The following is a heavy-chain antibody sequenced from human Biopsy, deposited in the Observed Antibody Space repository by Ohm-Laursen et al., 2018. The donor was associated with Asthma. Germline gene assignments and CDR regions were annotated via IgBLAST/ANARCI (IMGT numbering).Heavy chain of an antibody. CDR2: IMTVFGTT. Sequence: SVKVSCKAPGGTSSNFAIGWVRQAPGQGLEWLGGIMTVFGTTNYAQKFQGRVTITADESTSTAYMEVTSLRSEDTAIYYCARCQVGYSSGWSLLLKKIYYSGMDVWGQGTAVTVSS. V-gene: IGHV1-69*13. J-gene: IGHJ6*02. CDR1: GGTSSNFA. D-gene: IGHD6-19*01. CDR3: ARCQVGYSSGWSLLLKKIYYSGMDV.